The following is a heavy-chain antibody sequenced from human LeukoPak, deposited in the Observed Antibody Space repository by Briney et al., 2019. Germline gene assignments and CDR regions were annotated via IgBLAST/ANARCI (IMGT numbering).Heavy chain of an antibody. D-gene: IGHD6-19*01. Sequence: PGWFLRLSRAASGFTFRNYAMHWVRKAPGKRLEWVAFILYDGSNKNYADSVKGRITISRDNSKNTLYLQMNSRRAEDTAVYYCAREYSSGWNDYYYYGLDVWGKRTTVTVSS. CDR2: ILYDGSNK. CDR3: AREYSSGWNDYYYYGLDV. CDR1: GFTFRNYA. V-gene: IGHV3-30-3*01. J-gene: IGHJ6*04.